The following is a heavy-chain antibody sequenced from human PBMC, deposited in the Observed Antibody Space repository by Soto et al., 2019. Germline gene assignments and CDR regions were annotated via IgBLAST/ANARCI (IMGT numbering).Heavy chain of an antibody. D-gene: IGHD1-26*01. Sequence: QVQLVESGGGVVQPGRSLRLSCAASGFTLSSYGMHWVRQAPGKGLEWVAAILSDGSDKYYADSVRGRFTISRDNSKNTLYLQMNSLRAEDTAVYYCAKGQYTGSAHPDYWGQGTLVTVSS. V-gene: IGHV3-30*18. CDR3: AKGQYTGSAHPDY. J-gene: IGHJ4*02. CDR1: GFTLSSYG. CDR2: ILSDGSDK.